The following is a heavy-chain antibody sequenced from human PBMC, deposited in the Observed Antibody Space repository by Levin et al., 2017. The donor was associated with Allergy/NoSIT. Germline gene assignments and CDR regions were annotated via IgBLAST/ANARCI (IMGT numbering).Heavy chain of an antibody. D-gene: IGHD3-9*01. CDR2: IRSKAYGGTT. CDR1: GFTFGDYA. Sequence: GESLKISCTASGFTFGDYAMSWFRQAPGKGLEWVGFIRSKAYGGTTEYAASVKGRFTISRDDSKSIAYLQMNSLKTEDTAVYYCTRHHFLRYFDVISADDYWGQGTLVTVSS. V-gene: IGHV3-49*03. CDR3: TRHHFLRYFDVISADDY. J-gene: IGHJ4*02.